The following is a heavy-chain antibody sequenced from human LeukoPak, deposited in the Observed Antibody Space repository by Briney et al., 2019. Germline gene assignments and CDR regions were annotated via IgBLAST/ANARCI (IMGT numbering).Heavy chain of an antibody. Sequence: GGSLRLSCAASGFPFSNFPMSWVRQPPGKGLEWVSGISSSGSDTYYTESVKGRFTISRDSSKKTVYLEMNSLRPEDTAVYYCARGKSRYDWDYWGQGTLVSVSS. CDR1: GFPFSNFP. J-gene: IGHJ4*02. D-gene: IGHD5-12*01. V-gene: IGHV3-23*01. CDR3: ARGKSRYDWDY. CDR2: ISSSGSDT.